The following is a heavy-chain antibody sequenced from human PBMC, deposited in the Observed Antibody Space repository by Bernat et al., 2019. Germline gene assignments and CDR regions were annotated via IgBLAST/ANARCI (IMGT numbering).Heavy chain of an antibody. V-gene: IGHV4-34*01. J-gene: IGHJ5*02. D-gene: IGHD6-25*01. CDR3: ASRKQRCWFDP. CDR1: GGSFSGYF. Sequence: QVQLQQWGAGLLKPSETLSLTCAVYGGSFSGYFWSWIRQPPGKGLEWIGEINHSGSTNYNPSLKSRVTISVDTSKNQFSLKLGSVTAADTAVYYCASRKQRCWFDPWGQGTLVTVSS. CDR2: INHSGST.